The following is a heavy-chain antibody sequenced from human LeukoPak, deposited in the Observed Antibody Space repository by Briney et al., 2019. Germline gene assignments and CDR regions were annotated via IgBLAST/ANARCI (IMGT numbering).Heavy chain of an antibody. J-gene: IGHJ4*02. D-gene: IGHD6-19*01. CDR2: ISSSGSTI. V-gene: IGHV3-11*01. CDR1: GFIFRGYY. CDR3: ASGPGGWQSPFDY. Sequence: GGSLTLSCAASGFIFRGYYMSWLRRAPGRGLEGVSDISSSGSTIYYADSVKGRFTISRDNAKNSLYLQMNSLRAEDTAVYYCASGPGGWQSPFDYWGQGTLVTVSS.